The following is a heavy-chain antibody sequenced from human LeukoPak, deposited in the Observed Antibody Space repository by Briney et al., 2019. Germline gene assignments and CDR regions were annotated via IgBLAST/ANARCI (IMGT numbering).Heavy chain of an antibody. CDR1: EFTFSSYA. CDR2: ISYEGSNK. Sequence: HPGRSLRLSCAASEFTFSSYAMHWVRQAPGKGLEWVSVISYEGSNKYYADSVKGRFTISRDNSKNTLYLQMNSLRAEDTAVYYCARDLWNYQISTQPWYLDLWGRGTLVTVSS. V-gene: IGHV3-30-3*01. D-gene: IGHD3-9*01. CDR3: ARDLWNYQISTQPWYLDL. J-gene: IGHJ2*01.